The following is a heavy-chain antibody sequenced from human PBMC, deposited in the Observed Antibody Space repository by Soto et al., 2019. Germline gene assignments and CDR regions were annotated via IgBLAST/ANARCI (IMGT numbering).Heavy chain of an antibody. V-gene: IGHV1-18*01. CDR2: ISTYNGKT. CDR3: ARLLTEGVTYREDAFDI. Sequence: QVQLVQSGGEVKKPGASLKVSCKASGYTFTSHGFSWVRQAPGQGLEWMGWISTYNGKTDYAEKFQGRVTMTADTRTNTGYMEVRSLRSDETAVYYCARLLTEGVTYREDAFDIWGQGTKGTVSS. CDR1: GYTFTSHG. D-gene: IGHD3-16*02. J-gene: IGHJ3*02.